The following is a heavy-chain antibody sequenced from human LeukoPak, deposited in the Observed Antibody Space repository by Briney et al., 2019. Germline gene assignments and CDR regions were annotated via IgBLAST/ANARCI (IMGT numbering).Heavy chain of an antibody. CDR2: ISGSGGST. J-gene: IGHJ3*02. Sequence: PGGSLRLSCAASGFTFSSYAMSWVRQAPGKGLEWVSAISGSGGSTYYADSVKGRFAISRDNSKNTLYLQMSSLRAEDTAVYYCAKAPIKYTSSSDAFDIWGQGTMVTVSS. D-gene: IGHD6-6*01. CDR1: GFTFSSYA. CDR3: AKAPIKYTSSSDAFDI. V-gene: IGHV3-23*01.